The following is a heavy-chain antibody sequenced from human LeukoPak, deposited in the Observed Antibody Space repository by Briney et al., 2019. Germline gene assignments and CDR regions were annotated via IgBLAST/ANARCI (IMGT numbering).Heavy chain of an antibody. CDR2: IWYDGSNK. CDR3: ARGPLHCSSTSCRGDYFDY. D-gene: IGHD2-2*01. Sequence: GRSLRLSCAASGFTFSSYGMHWVRQAPGKGLEWVAVIWYDGSNKYYADSVKGRFTISRVNSKNTLYLQMNSLRAEDTAVYYCARGPLHCSSTSCRGDYFDYWGQGTLVTVSS. V-gene: IGHV3-33*01. J-gene: IGHJ4*02. CDR1: GFTFSSYG.